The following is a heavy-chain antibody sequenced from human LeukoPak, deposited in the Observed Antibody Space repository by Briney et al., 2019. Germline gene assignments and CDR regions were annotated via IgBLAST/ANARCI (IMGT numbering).Heavy chain of an antibody. D-gene: IGHD4-17*01. V-gene: IGHV4-34*01. CDR3: ARTLWRGVTTYNWFDC. CDR1: GGSFSGHY. CDR2: INHSEST. J-gene: IGHJ5*01. Sequence: SETLSLTCAVYGGSFSGHYLSWVRQPPGKGLEWIGEINHSESTNYNPSLKSRVTISVDTSKNQFSLKLTSVTAADTAVYYCARTLWRGVTTYNWFDCWGQGTLVTVSS.